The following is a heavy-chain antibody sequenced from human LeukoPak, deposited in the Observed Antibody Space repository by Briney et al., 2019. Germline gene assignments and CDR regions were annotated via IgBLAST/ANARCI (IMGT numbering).Heavy chain of an antibody. CDR1: GYTFTSYG. V-gene: IGHV1-18*01. CDR2: ISAYNGNT. D-gene: IGHD3-3*01. CDR3: ARNFYDFWSGGDAFDI. J-gene: IGHJ3*02. Sequence: ASVKVSCKASGYTFTSYGISWVRQAPGQGLEWMGWISAYNGNTNYAQKLQGRVTMTTDTSTSTAYMELRSLRSNDTAVYYCARNFYDFWSGGDAFDIWGQGTMVTVSS.